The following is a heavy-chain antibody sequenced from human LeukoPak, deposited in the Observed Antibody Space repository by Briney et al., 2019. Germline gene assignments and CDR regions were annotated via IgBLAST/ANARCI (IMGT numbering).Heavy chain of an antibody. D-gene: IGHD2-15*01. CDR1: GGSLSSYY. V-gene: IGHV4-59*01. CDR3: ARMVIKEWWYDY. CDR2: IYYSGST. J-gene: IGHJ4*02. Sequence: SETLSLTCTVSGGSLSSYYWSWIRQPPGKGLEWIGYIYYSGSTNYNPSLKSRVTISVDTSKNQFSLKLSSVTAADTAVYYCARMVIKEWWYDYWGQGTLVTVSS.